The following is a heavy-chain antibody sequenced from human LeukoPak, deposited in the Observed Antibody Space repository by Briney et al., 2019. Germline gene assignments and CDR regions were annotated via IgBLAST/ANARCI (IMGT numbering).Heavy chain of an antibody. D-gene: IGHD4-17*01. CDR3: TRRESTVLLRH. Sequence: SETLSLTCTVSGGSISSSSYYWGWIRQPPGKGLEWIGSIYYSGSTYYNPSLKSRVTISVDTSKNQFSLKLSSVTAADTAVYYCTRRESTVLLRHWGQGTLVTVSS. J-gene: IGHJ1*01. CDR1: GGSISSSSYY. V-gene: IGHV4-39*01. CDR2: IYYSGST.